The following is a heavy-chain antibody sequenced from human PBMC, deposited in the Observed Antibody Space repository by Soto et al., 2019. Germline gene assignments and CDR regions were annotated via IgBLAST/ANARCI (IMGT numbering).Heavy chain of an antibody. Sequence: KQSQTLSLTCAISGDSVSSNSAAWNWIRQSPSRGLEWLGRTYYRSKWNNDYAVSVKSRITINPDTSKNQFSLQLNSVTPEDTAVYSCARGGAGEVGATDIYFDYWGQGTLVTVSS. D-gene: IGHD1-26*01. J-gene: IGHJ4*02. CDR2: TYYRSKWNN. V-gene: IGHV6-1*01. CDR3: ARGGAGEVGATDIYFDY. CDR1: GDSVSSNSAA.